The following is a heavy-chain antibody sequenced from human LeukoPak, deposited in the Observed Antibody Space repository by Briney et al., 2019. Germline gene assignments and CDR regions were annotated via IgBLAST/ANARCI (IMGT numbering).Heavy chain of an antibody. V-gene: IGHV4-38-2*01. D-gene: IGHD3-22*01. Sequence: GSLRLTCAASGFTFSSYAMSWIRQPPGKGLEWIGSIYYSGSTYYNPSLKSRVTISVDTSKNQFSLKLSSVTAADTAVYYCARSPHSGYYDSSGYTNWFDPWGQGTLVTVSS. J-gene: IGHJ5*02. CDR2: IYYSGST. CDR1: GFTFSSYA. CDR3: ARSPHSGYYDSSGYTNWFDP.